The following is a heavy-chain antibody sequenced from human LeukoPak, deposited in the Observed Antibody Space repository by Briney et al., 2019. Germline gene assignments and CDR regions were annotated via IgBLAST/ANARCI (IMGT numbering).Heavy chain of an antibody. V-gene: IGHV4-39*01. CDR1: GGSISSSSYY. CDR3: AASGYSTRWYYYDF. D-gene: IGHD2-8*01. Sequence: PSETLSLTSTVSGGSISSSSYYWGWIRQPPGKGLEWIGSIYYSGSSYYTPSLKSRLTISVDTSKDQFSLKLTSVTAADTAVYYCAASGYSTRWYYYDFWGQGTLVTVSS. J-gene: IGHJ4*02. CDR2: IYYSGSS.